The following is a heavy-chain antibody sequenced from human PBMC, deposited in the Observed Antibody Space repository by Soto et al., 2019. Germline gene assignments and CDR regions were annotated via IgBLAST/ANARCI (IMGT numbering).Heavy chain of an antibody. D-gene: IGHD3-16*01. CDR3: ASPTLGAFDI. J-gene: IGHJ3*02. CDR1: GASISSSNYY. CDR2: IYYSGST. Sequence: ETLSPTCPVSGASISSSNYYWGWIRQPPGKGLEWIGSIYYSGSTAYNSSLKSRVTMSVDTSKKQLSLRLSSVTAADTDVYYCASPTLGAFDIWGQGTMVTV. V-gene: IGHV4-39*01.